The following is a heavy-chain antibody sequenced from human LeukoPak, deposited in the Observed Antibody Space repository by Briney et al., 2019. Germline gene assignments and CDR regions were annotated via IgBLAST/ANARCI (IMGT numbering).Heavy chain of an antibody. J-gene: IGHJ4*02. CDR2: IYYSGST. CDR3: ARDLGFWSGYSYYLDY. V-gene: IGHV4-59*01. D-gene: IGHD3-3*01. Sequence: SETLSLTCTVSGGSISSYYWSWIRQPPGKGLEWIGYIYYSGSTNYNPSLKSRVTISVDTSKNQFSLKLSSVTAADTAVYYCARDLGFWSGYSYYLDYWGQGTLVTVSS. CDR1: GGSISSYY.